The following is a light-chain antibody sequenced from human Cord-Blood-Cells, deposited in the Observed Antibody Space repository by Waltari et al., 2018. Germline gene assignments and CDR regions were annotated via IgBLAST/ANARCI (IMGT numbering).Light chain of an antibody. CDR1: LRDVGGYHY. Sequence: QSSLTQPASVSRSPGQALNIACTSTLRDVGGYHYVSWYQHHPGKAPKLMNYDVSNRPSGVTNRFSGSKSGNTASLTISGLQAEDEADYYCSSYTSSSTLVVFGGGTKLTVL. CDR2: DVS. J-gene: IGLJ2*01. V-gene: IGLV2-14*03. CDR3: SSYTSSSTLVV.